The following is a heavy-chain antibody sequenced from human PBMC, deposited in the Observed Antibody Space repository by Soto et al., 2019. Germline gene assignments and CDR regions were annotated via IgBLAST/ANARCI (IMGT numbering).Heavy chain of an antibody. Sequence: QVQLVESGGGVVQPGRSLRLSCAASGFPFTTYGMHWFREGPGKGLEWVAVISYDGSNKYYADSVKGRFTISRDNSKNTLYLQMNSLRPEDTALYYCVGGQYYFDYRGQGTLVTDSS. J-gene: IGHJ4*02. CDR1: GFPFTTYG. V-gene: IGHV3-30*03. D-gene: IGHD3-10*01. CDR3: VGGQYYFDY. CDR2: ISYDGSNK.